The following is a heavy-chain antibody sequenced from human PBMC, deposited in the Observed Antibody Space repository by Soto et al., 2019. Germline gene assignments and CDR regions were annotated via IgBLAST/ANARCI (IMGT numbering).Heavy chain of an antibody. CDR1: GFSLSTSGMR. Sequence: ASGPTLVNPTQTLTLTCTFSGFSLSTSGMRVSWIRQPPGKALEFLARIDWDDDKFYSTSLKTRLTISKDTSKNQVVLTMTNMDPVDTATYYCARSAKTKGDFDYWGQGTLVTSPQ. J-gene: IGHJ4*02. CDR2: IDWDDDK. V-gene: IGHV2-70*04. CDR3: ARSAKTKGDFDY.